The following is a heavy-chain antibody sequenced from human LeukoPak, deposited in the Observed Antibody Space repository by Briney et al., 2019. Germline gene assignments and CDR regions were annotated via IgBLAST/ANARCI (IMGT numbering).Heavy chain of an antibody. CDR3: ARDPRWLQCFDY. J-gene: IGHJ4*02. Sequence: PGGSLRLSCAASGFSFSDYAVHWVRQAPGKGLEWVAIISYDGSNKEYVDSVEGRFTISRDNSKSTLYLQMNSLRVEDTAVYYCARDPRWLQCFDYWGRGTLVTVSS. CDR1: GFSFSDYA. V-gene: IGHV3-30-3*01. D-gene: IGHD5-24*01. CDR2: ISYDGSNK.